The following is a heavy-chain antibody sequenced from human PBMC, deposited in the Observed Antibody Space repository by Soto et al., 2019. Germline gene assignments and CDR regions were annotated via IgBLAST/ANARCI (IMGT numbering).Heavy chain of an antibody. Sequence: QVQLQESGPGLVKPSETLSLTCTVSGGSISGYFWTWIRQPPGKGLEWIGYIYYSGSTNYNPSLKSRVTISVDTSTNQFSLKLSSVTAADTAVYFCARYYCGGDCYGFDIWGQGTMVTVSS. CDR1: GGSISGYF. V-gene: IGHV4-59*01. D-gene: IGHD2-21*01. CDR3: ARYYCGGDCYGFDI. J-gene: IGHJ3*02. CDR2: IYYSGST.